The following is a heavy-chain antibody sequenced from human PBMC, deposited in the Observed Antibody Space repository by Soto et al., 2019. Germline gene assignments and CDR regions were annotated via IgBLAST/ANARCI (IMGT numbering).Heavy chain of an antibody. D-gene: IGHD1-7*01. Sequence: GGSLRLSCASSGFTFSSYAMSWVRQAAGKVLEWITAISCSGCSRYYADSVKGRITISRDKSKNTLYLQMNSLRAEDTAVYYSAKTGLSWNYDGFRYWRQGTLVTVSS. V-gene: IGHV3-23*01. CDR1: GFTFSSYA. CDR3: AKTGLSWNYDGFRY. CDR2: ISCSGCSR. J-gene: IGHJ4*02.